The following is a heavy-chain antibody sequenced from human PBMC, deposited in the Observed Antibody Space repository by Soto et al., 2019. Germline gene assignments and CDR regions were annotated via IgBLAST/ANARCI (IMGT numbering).Heavy chain of an antibody. V-gene: IGHV1-69*13. CDR3: ARGLTGYKPYYGMDV. Sequence: ASVKVSCKASGGTFSSYAISWVRQAPGQGLEWMGGIIPIFGTANYAQKFQGRVTITADESTSTAYMELSSLRSEDTAVYYCARGLTGYKPYYGMDVWGQGTTVTVSS. CDR2: IIPIFGTA. CDR1: GGTFSSYA. D-gene: IGHD3-9*01. J-gene: IGHJ6*02.